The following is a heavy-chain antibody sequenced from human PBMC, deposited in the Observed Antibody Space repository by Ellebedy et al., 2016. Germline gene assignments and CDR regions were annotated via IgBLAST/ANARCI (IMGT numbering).Heavy chain of an antibody. V-gene: IGHV1-18*01. CDR2: ISAYNGNT. D-gene: IGHD3-22*01. Sequence: ASVKVSCKASGYTFTSYGISWVRQAPGQGLEWMGWISAYNGNTNYAQKLQGRVTMTTDTSTSTAYMELRSLRSDDTAVYYCAFDSSGYYYFDYWGQGTLVTVSS. CDR1: GYTFTSYG. CDR3: AFDSSGYYYFDY. J-gene: IGHJ4*02.